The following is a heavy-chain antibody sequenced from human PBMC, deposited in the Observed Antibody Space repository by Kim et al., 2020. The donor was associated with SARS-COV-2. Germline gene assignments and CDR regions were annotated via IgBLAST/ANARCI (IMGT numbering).Heavy chain of an antibody. Sequence: SETLSLTCTVSGGSISSSSYYWGWIRQPPGKGLEWIGSIYYSGSTYYNPSLKSRVTISVDTSKNQFSLKLSSVTAADTAVYYCARDDTAMVNWFDPWGQGTLVTVSS. D-gene: IGHD5-18*01. CDR3: ARDDTAMVNWFDP. CDR1: GGSISSSSYY. CDR2: IYYSGST. V-gene: IGHV4-39*07. J-gene: IGHJ5*02.